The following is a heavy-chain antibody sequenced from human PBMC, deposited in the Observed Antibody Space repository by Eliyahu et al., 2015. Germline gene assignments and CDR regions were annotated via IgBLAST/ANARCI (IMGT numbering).Heavy chain of an antibody. CDR2: INHSGST. D-gene: IGHD6-19*01. Sequence: QVQLQQWGAGLLKPSETLSXTCXVXGGSFSGYYWXWXRQPPGKGLEWIGEINHSGSTNYNPSLKSRVTISVDTSKNQFSLKLSSVTAADTAVYYCARTMGGWFDYWGQGTLVTVSS. CDR3: ARTMGGWFDY. V-gene: IGHV4-34*01. J-gene: IGHJ4*02. CDR1: GGSFSGYY.